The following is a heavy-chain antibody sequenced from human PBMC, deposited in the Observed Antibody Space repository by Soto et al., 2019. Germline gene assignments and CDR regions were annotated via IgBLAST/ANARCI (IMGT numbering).Heavy chain of an antibody. CDR2: IFYSGST. CDR3: ARRYGWLYFDY. V-gene: IGHV4-39*01. Sequence: PSETLSLTCTVSGYSISSSNYFWGWIRQPPGKGLEWIGTIFYSGSTYYNPSLKSRVTISVDTSKNQFSLRLISVTAADTALYYCARRYGWLYFDYWGQGSLVTV. J-gene: IGHJ4*02. D-gene: IGHD6-19*01. CDR1: GYSISSSNYF.